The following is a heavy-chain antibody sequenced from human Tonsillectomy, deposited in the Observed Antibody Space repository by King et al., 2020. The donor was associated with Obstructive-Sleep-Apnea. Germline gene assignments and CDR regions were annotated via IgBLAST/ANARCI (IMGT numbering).Heavy chain of an antibody. CDR2: ISNDGRKK. CDR1: GFSVSSYA. CDR3: ARGEGLGAVAEMIH. D-gene: IGHD6-19*01. J-gene: IGHJ4*02. Sequence: VQLVESGGGVVQPGRSLRLSCGASGFSVSSYAMHWVRQAPGKGLEWVAVISNDGRKKYNADSVKGRFTISRDNSKNTLYLQMNSLRVEDTAMYYCARGEGLGAVAEMIHWGQGTLVTVSS. V-gene: IGHV3-30*04.